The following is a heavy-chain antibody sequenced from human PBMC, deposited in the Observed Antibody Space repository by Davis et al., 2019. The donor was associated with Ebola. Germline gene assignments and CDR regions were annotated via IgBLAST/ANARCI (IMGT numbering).Heavy chain of an antibody. CDR1: GFTFSSYG. V-gene: IGHV3-30*18. CDR3: AKVEISLASRLTGAMDV. CDR2: VSYDGKNE. Sequence: PGGSLRLSCAASGFTFSSYGMHWVRQAPGKGLEWVAVVSYDGKNEYYADSVKGRFTISRDNSKNTLFLHMNSVRPEDTAVYYCAKVEISLASRLTGAMDVWGQGTTVTVSS. J-gene: IGHJ6*02. D-gene: IGHD1-14*01.